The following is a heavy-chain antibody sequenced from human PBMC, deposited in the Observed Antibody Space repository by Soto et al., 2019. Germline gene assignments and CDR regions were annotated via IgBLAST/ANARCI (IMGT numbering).Heavy chain of an antibody. V-gene: IGHV3-23*01. D-gene: IGHD1-1*01. CDR2: ISGSGSGT. J-gene: IGHJ4*02. CDR1: GFTFSTYA. Sequence: TGGSLRLSCVAPGFTFSTYAMTWVRQAPGKGLEWVSAISGSGSGTNYADSVKGRFTVSRDNSKNILYLQMNSLRAEDTAVYYCAKERLTTTCFDYWGPGT. CDR3: AKERLTTTCFDY.